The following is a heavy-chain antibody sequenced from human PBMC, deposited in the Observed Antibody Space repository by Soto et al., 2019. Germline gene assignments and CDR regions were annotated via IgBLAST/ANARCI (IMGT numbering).Heavy chain of an antibody. CDR2: ISSNGGST. D-gene: IGHD1-20*01. CDR3: GKEASRSSIKDYFYE. V-gene: IGHV3-64D*06. Sequence: PVVSLRLSFSASGFTFSSYAMHWVRQAPGKGLEYVSAISSNGGSTYYADSVKGRFTISRDNSKNTLYLQMSSLRAEDTAVYYCGKEASRSSIKDYFYEPGKGTLVTVS. J-gene: IGHJ4*02. CDR1: GFTFSSYA.